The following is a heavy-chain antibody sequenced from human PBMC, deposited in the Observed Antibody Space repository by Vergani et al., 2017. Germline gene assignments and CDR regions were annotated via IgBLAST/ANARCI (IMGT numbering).Heavy chain of an antibody. CDR3: ATAPGGYSSSWPKYYYYGMDV. CDR2: FDPEDGET. J-gene: IGHJ6*02. CDR1: GYTLTELS. V-gene: IGHV1-24*01. D-gene: IGHD6-13*01. Sequence: QVQLVQSGAEVKKPGASVKVSCKVSGYTLTELSMHWVRQAPGKGLEWMGGFDPEDGETIYAQKFQGRVTMTEDTATDTAYMELSSLRSEDTAVYYCATAPGGYSSSWPKYYYYGMDVWGQGTTVTVSS.